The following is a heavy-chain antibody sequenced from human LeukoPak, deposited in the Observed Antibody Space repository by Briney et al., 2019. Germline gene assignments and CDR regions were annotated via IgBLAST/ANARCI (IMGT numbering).Heavy chain of an antibody. J-gene: IGHJ4*02. CDR3: ARDPLWPGPFDY. Sequence: LPGGSLRLSCAASGFTFSSHAMHWVRQAPGKGLEWVAVISYDGSNKYYADSVKGRFTISRDNSKNTLYLQMNSLRAEDTAVYYCARDPLWPGPFDYWGQGTLVTVSS. CDR2: ISYDGSNK. V-gene: IGHV3-30*04. D-gene: IGHD2/OR15-2a*01. CDR1: GFTFSSHA.